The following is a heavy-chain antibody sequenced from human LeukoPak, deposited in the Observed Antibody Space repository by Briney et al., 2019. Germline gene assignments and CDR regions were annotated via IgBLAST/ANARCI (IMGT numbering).Heavy chain of an antibody. V-gene: IGHV4-4*07. J-gene: IGHJ5*02. Sequence: SETLSLTCTVSGGSISSYYWSWIRQPAGKGLEWIGRIYTSGSANYNPSLKSRVTMSVDTSKNQFSLKLSSVTAADTAVYYCARDQVDGSGSYYKFDPWGQGTLVTVSS. CDR1: GGSISSYY. CDR3: ARDQVDGSGSYYKFDP. CDR2: IYTSGSA. D-gene: IGHD3-10*01.